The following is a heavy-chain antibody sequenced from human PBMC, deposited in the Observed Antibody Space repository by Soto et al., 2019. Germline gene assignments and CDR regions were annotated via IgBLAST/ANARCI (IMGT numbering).Heavy chain of an antibody. Sequence: SGPTLVNPTQTLTLTCTFSGFSLSTSGMCVSWIRQPPGKALEWLALIDWDDDKYYSTSLKTRLTISKGTSKNQVVLTMTNMDPVDTATYYCARIPKIPLEPFFDYWGQGXLVPVYS. CDR3: ARIPKIPLEPFFDY. CDR1: GFSLSTSGMC. CDR2: IDWDDDK. D-gene: IGHD6-6*01. J-gene: IGHJ4*02. V-gene: IGHV2-70*01.